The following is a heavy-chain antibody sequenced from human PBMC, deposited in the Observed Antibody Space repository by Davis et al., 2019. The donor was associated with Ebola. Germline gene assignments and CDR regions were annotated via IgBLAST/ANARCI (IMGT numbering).Heavy chain of an antibody. CDR1: GFTFTSDS. CDR2: ISGTSSYI. V-gene: IGHV3-21*01. CDR3: ARETGSDAFDI. D-gene: IGHD7-27*01. Sequence: PGGSLRLSCAASGFTFTSDSMNWVPQTPGKGLEWVSSISGTSSYIYYADSLKGRFTISRDNAKNSLYLQMNSLRAEDTAIYYCARETGSDAFDIWGQGTMVTVSS. J-gene: IGHJ3*02.